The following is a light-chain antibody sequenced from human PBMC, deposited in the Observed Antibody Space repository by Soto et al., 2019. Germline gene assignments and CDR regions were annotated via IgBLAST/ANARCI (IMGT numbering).Light chain of an antibody. Sequence: QSVLTQPPSTSGTPGQRGTISCSGSSSNIGSNTVNWYQQLPGTAPKLLIYNNNQRPSGVPDRFSGSKSGTSASLAISGLQSEDEADYYCAAWDDSLNGNVFGTGTKVTVL. CDR3: AAWDDSLNGNV. V-gene: IGLV1-44*01. J-gene: IGLJ1*01. CDR2: NNN. CDR1: SSNIGSNT.